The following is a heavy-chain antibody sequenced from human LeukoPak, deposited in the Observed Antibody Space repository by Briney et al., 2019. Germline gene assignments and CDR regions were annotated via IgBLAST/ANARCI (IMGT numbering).Heavy chain of an antibody. J-gene: IGHJ4*02. V-gene: IGHV3-53*01. CDR3: VIQARQGASLDY. CDR1: GFTVSSNY. Sequence: PGGSLRLSCAASGFTVSSNYMSWVRQAPGKGLEWVSVIYSGGSTYYADSVKGRFTISRDNSKNTLHLQMNSLRAEDTAVYYCVIQARQGASLDYWGQGTLVTVSS. CDR2: IYSGGST. D-gene: IGHD6-6*01.